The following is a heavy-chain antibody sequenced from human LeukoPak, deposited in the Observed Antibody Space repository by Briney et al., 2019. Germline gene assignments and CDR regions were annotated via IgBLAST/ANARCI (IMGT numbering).Heavy chain of an antibody. Sequence: GGSLRLSCAASGFTFSSYWMSWIRQAPGKGLEWVANIKQDGSEKYYVDSVKGRFAISRDNAKNSLYLQMNSLRAEDTAVYYCARVASKDYYDSSGYYYYWGQGTLVTVSS. D-gene: IGHD3-22*01. CDR2: IKQDGSEK. J-gene: IGHJ4*02. CDR3: ARVASKDYYDSSGYYYY. CDR1: GFTFSSYW. V-gene: IGHV3-7*01.